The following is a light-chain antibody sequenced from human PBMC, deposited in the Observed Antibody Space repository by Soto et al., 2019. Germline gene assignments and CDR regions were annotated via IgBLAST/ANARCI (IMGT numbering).Light chain of an antibody. J-gene: IGKJ1*01. CDR2: GAS. CDR3: QQYNNWPT. CDR1: ENVRTF. V-gene: IGKV3-15*01. Sequence: EIVLTQSPATLSVSLWGSAALSCRASENVRTFVDWYQQKPGQAPRLLIYGASTRATGIPARFSGSGSGTEFTLTISSLQSEDFAVYYCQQYNNWPTFGQGTKVDIK.